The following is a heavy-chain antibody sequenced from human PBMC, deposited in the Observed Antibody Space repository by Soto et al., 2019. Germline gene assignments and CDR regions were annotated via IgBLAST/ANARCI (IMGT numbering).Heavy chain of an antibody. V-gene: IGHV3-23*01. Sequence: EVQLLESGGGLVRPGGSLRLSCTASGFSFSSYALSWVRQAPGKGLEWLSTISDSDGKTYYADSVQGRFSISRDTSKTTLYLEMPSLRVEDPAVYYCARWSFLDYWGQGTRVTVS. J-gene: IGHJ4*02. CDR2: ISDSDGKT. CDR3: ARWSFLDY. CDR1: GFSFSSYA. D-gene: IGHD1-26*01.